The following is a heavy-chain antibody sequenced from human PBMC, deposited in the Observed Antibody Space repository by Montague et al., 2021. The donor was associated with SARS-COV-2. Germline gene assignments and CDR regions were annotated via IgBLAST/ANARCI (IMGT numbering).Heavy chain of an antibody. V-gene: IGHV4-59*08. CDR3: ARRGLGYCSSTSCQNAFDI. CDR1: GGSISSYY. J-gene: IGHJ3*02. Sequence: SETLSLTCTVSGGSISSYYWSWIRQPSGKGLEWIGYIYYSGSTNYNPSLKSRVTISVDTSKNQFSLKLSSATAADTAVYYCARRGLGYCSSTSCQNAFDIWGQGTMVTVSS. D-gene: IGHD2-2*01. CDR2: IYYSGST.